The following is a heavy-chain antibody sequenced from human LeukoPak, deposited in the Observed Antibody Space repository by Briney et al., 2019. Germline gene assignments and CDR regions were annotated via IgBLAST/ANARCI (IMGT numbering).Heavy chain of an antibody. V-gene: IGHV3-9*01. CDR3: AKGHGSSWYPDFDY. J-gene: IGHJ4*02. Sequence: GGSLRLSCAVSGFTFDDYAMHWVRQAPGKGLEWVSGITWGRDNLAYAASVKGRFTISRDNSKNTLNLQMNSLRAEDTAVYYCAKGHGSSWYPDFDYWGQGTLVTVSS. CDR1: GFTFDDYA. D-gene: IGHD6-13*01. CDR2: ITWGRDNL.